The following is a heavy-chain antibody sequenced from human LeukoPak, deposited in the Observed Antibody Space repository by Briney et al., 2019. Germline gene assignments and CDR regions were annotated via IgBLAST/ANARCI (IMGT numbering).Heavy chain of an antibody. CDR2: INPNSGGT. V-gene: IGHV1-2*02. D-gene: IGHD3-9*01. Sequence: GASVKVSCKASGYTFTGYYMHWVRQAPGQGLEWMGWINPNSGGTNYAQKFQGRVTMTRDTSISTAYMELSRLRSDDTAVYYCARDLGNLNYDILTGYYGEAYWGQGTLVTVSS. CDR3: ARDLGNLNYDILTGYYGEAY. CDR1: GYTFTGYY. J-gene: IGHJ4*02.